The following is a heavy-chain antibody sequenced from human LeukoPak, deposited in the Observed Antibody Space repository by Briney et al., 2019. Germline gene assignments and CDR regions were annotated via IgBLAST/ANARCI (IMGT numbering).Heavy chain of an antibody. CDR1: GGSISYYY. CDR2: IYYTGST. D-gene: IGHD6-6*01. J-gene: IGHJ4*02. CDR3: ARHRAYSSSSPFDY. Sequence: SETLSLTCTVSGGSISYYYWSWVRQPPGKGLEWIGYIYYTGSTNYNPSLKSRVTMFVDMSKNQFSLRLSSVTAADTAVYYCARHRAYSSSSPFDYWGQGTLVTVSS. V-gene: IGHV4-59*08.